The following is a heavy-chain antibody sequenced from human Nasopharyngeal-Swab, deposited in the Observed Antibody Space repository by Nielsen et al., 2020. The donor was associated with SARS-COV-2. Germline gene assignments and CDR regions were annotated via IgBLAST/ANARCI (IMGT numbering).Heavy chain of an antibody. CDR1: GGTFSSYA. D-gene: IGHD1-26*01. Sequence: SVKVSCKASGGTFSSYAISWVRQAPGQGLEWMGGIIPIFGTANYAQKFQGRVTMTEDTSTDTAYMELSSLRSEDTAVYYCATAPPIGRSNWFDPWGQGTLVTVSS. J-gene: IGHJ5*02. V-gene: IGHV1-69*06. CDR3: ATAPPIGRSNWFDP. CDR2: IIPIFGTA.